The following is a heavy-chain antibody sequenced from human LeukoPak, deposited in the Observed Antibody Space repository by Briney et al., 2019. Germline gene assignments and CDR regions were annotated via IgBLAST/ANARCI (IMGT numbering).Heavy chain of an antibody. CDR2: ISSNGLST. J-gene: IGHJ4*01. Sequence: GSLRLSCATSEFIFSDYEMHWVRQTPGKGLEYVSGISSNGLSTFYAMSVKGRFTISRDNSKKNLYLQMGSLKTDDMAVYYCARSTEGTTHFDYWGHGTLVTVSS. CDR1: EFIFSDYE. V-gene: IGHV3-64*01. CDR3: ARSTEGTTHFDY. D-gene: IGHD1-26*01.